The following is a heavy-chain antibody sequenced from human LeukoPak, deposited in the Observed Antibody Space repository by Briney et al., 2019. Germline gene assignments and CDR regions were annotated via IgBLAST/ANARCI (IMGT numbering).Heavy chain of an antibody. CDR3: AREERYSRNINWFDP. V-gene: IGHV1-69*05. CDR1: GGTFSSYA. D-gene: IGHD6-13*01. CDR2: IIPIFGTA. Sequence: AASVKVSCKASGGTFSSYAISWVRQAPGQGLEWMGGIIPIFGTANYAQKSQGRVTITTDESTSTAYMELSSLRSEDTAVYYCAREERYSRNINWFDPWGQGTLVTVSS. J-gene: IGHJ5*02.